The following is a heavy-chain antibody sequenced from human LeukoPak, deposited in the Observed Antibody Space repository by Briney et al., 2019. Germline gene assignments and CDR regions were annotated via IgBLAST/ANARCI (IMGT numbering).Heavy chain of an antibody. CDR2: FDPEDGET. D-gene: IGHD3-16*02. Sequence: GASVKVSCKVSGYTLTELSMHWVRQAPGKGLEWMGGFDPEDGETIYAQKFQGRVTMTEDTSTDTAYMELSSLRSEDTAAYYCATVPPPPHDYIWGSYRKVPPADWGQGTLVTVSS. CDR3: ATVPPPPHDYIWGSYRKVPPAD. V-gene: IGHV1-24*01. CDR1: GYTLTELS. J-gene: IGHJ4*02.